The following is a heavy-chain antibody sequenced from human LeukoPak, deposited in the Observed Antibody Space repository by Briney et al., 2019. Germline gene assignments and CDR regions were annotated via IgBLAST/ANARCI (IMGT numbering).Heavy chain of an antibody. Sequence: SETLSLTCTVFDYSISSGYYWGWIRQPPGKGLEWIGSIRHSETTYHNPSLKSRVTISLDTSKSQFSLKLSSVTAADTAVYFCARKNDGGKLWGFDPWGHGALVTVSS. D-gene: IGHD4-23*01. CDR1: DYSISSGYY. CDR3: ARKNDGGKLWGFDP. V-gene: IGHV4-38-2*02. CDR2: IRHSETT. J-gene: IGHJ5*02.